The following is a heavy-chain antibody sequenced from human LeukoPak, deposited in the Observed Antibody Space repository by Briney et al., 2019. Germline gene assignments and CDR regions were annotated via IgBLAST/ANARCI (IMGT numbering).Heavy chain of an antibody. D-gene: IGHD5-18*01. CDR1: GYTFTSYG. CDR2: ISAYNGNT. CDR3: ARDKHGGYSYGYGEDY. Sequence: ASVKVSCKASGYTFTSYGISWVRQAPGQGLEWMGWISAYNGNTNYAQKLQGRVTLTTDTSTSTAYMELRSLRSDDTAVYYCARDKHGGYSYGYGEDYWGQGTLVTVSS. V-gene: IGHV1-18*01. J-gene: IGHJ4*02.